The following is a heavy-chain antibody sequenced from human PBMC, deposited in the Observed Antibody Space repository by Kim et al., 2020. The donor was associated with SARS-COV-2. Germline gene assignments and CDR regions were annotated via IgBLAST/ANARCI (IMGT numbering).Heavy chain of an antibody. D-gene: IGHD2-2*01. CDR2: IYYSGST. CDR1: GGPISSSSYY. Sequence: SETLSLTCTVSGGPISSSSYYWGWIRQPPGKGLEWIGSIYYSGSTFYNPSLKSRVTISLDTAKNQFSLTLSSVTAAATAVYYFARAQYGSTFDYWAQGTL. CDR3: ARAQYGSTFDY. V-gene: IGHV4-39*01. J-gene: IGHJ4*02.